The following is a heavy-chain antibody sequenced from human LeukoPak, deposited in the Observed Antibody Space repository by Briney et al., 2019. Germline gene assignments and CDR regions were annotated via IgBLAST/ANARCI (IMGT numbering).Heavy chain of an antibody. CDR1: GFTVSSNY. V-gene: IGHV3-53*01. Sequence: GGSLRLSCAASGFTVSSNYMSRVRQAPGKGLEWVSVIYSGGSTYYADSVKGRFTISRDNSKNTLYLQMNSLRAEDTAVYYCARDYYDSSGYHDYWGQGTLVTVSS. D-gene: IGHD3-22*01. CDR3: ARDYYDSSGYHDY. CDR2: IYSGGST. J-gene: IGHJ4*02.